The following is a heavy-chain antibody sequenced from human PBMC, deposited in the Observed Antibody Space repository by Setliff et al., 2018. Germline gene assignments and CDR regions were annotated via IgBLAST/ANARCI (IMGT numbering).Heavy chain of an antibody. CDR2: INHRGST. J-gene: IGHJ6*03. V-gene: IGHV4-34*01. CDR1: GDSLSDYY. CDR3: AKGGPYYYYYMDV. Sequence: SETLSLTCAVYGDSLSDYYWSWIRQAPGKGPEWIEEINHRGSTNYSPSLRSRVTMSVDTSKKQLSLRPEDTAMYYCAKGGPYYYYYMDVWGKGTMVTVSS.